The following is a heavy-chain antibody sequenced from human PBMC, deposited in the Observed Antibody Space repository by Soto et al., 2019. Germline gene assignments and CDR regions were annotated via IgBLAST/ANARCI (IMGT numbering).Heavy chain of an antibody. V-gene: IGHV3-33*01. CDR1: GFTFSSFG. CDR2: IWYDGSKK. D-gene: IGHD3-3*01. J-gene: IGHJ6*02. Sequence: QVHVVESGGGVVQPGRSLRLSCAASGFTFSSFGMHWVRQAPGKGLEWVSLIWYDGSKKSYGDSVNGRFTIARDNSRNTVYLQMNSLRAEDTAVYYCARDASYYSLWSGYYPSRNGMDVWGQGTTVTVPS. CDR3: ARDASYYSLWSGYYPSRNGMDV.